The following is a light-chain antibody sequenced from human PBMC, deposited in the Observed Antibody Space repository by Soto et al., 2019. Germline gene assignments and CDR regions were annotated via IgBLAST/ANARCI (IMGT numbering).Light chain of an antibody. V-gene: IGKV3-20*01. J-gene: IGKJ1*01. Sequence: EIVLTQYTATLSLSPGERATLSCMASQSVRNYLAWYQQKPGQAPRLLIYGASSRASGIPDRFSGSGSGTDFTLTINRLEPEDFALYYCQQFGSSPWTFGQGTNV. CDR3: QQFGSSPWT. CDR2: GAS. CDR1: QSVRNY.